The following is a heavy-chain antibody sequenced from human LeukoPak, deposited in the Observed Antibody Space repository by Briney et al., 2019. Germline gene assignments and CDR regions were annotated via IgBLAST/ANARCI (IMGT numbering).Heavy chain of an antibody. D-gene: IGHD5-12*01. Sequence: ASVKVSCKASGYTFTGYYMHWVRQAPGQGPEWMGWINPNTGGTNYPQKFQGRVTMTRDTSISTAYMELSRLRSDDTAVYYCANGGYSGYDASIIDYWGQGALVTVSS. V-gene: IGHV1-2*02. J-gene: IGHJ4*02. CDR2: INPNTGGT. CDR3: ANGGYSGYDASIIDY. CDR1: GYTFTGYY.